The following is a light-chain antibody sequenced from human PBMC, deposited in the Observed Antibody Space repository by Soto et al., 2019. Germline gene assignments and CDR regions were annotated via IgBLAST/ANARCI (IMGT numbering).Light chain of an antibody. J-gene: IGKJ4*01. CDR2: GAS. Sequence: EIVLTQSPGTLSLSPGERATLSCRASQSVSSGYLAWYQQKPGQAPRLLIYGASSRATGIPDRFSGSGSGTDFTLTINRLEPEDFAVYYCQQYGNSPPLSFGGGTKVESK. CDR3: QQYGNSPPLS. V-gene: IGKV3-20*01. CDR1: QSVSSGY.